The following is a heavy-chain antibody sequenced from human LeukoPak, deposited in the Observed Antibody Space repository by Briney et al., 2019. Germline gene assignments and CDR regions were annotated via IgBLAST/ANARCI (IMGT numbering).Heavy chain of an antibody. CDR1: GFTFDNYR. J-gene: IGHJ4*02. D-gene: IGHD1-26*01. V-gene: IGHV3-23*01. Sequence: GGSLRLSCAASGFTFDNYRMSWVRQAPGKGLKWVSTVNADGGNTYYADSVKGRFTISRDNSKSTLILQMNSLRVEDTALYYCTKRVKYGGTWDHFADWGQGTLVTVSS. CDR3: TKRVKYGGTWDHFAD. CDR2: VNADGGNT.